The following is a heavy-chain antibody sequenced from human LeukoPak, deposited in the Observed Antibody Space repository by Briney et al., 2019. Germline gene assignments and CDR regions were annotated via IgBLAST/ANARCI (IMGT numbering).Heavy chain of an antibody. V-gene: IGHV1-2*06. J-gene: IGHJ4*02. CDR2: INPNSGGT. Sequence: ASVKVSCKASGYTFTGYYMHWVRQAPGQGLEWMGRINPNSGGTNYAQKFQGRVTMTRDTSISTAYMELSRLRSDDTAVYYCARAGNYYYSSGYYSHFDYWGQGTLVTVSS. CDR1: GYTFTGYY. D-gene: IGHD3-22*01. CDR3: ARAGNYYYSSGYYSHFDY.